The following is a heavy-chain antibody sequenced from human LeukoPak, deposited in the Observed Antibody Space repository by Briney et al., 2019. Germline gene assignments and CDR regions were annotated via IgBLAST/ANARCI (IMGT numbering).Heavy chain of an antibody. CDR2: INSDGRST. J-gene: IGHJ3*02. CDR1: GFTFSRYW. V-gene: IGHV3-74*01. Sequence: GGSLRLSCVASGFTFSRYWMHWVRQAPGKGLVWVSRINSDGRSTNYADSVKGRFSISRDNAENTLYLQMNSLRAEDTAVYYCAKAYGSGSYRGGAFDIWGQGTMVTVSS. CDR3: AKAYGSGSYRGGAFDI. D-gene: IGHD3-10*01.